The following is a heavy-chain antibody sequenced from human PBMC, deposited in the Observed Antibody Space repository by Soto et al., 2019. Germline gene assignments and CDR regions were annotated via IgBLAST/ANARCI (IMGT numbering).Heavy chain of an antibody. Sequence: PSETLSLTCTVSGGSISSGDYYWSWIRQAPGKGLEWIGYIYYSGSTYYNPSLKSRVTISVDTSKNQFSLKLSSVTAADTAVYYCASRDTAMVIDAFDIWGQGTIVTVS. V-gene: IGHV4-30-4*01. J-gene: IGHJ3*02. CDR3: ASRDTAMVIDAFDI. CDR1: GGSISSGDYY. D-gene: IGHD5-18*01. CDR2: IYYSGST.